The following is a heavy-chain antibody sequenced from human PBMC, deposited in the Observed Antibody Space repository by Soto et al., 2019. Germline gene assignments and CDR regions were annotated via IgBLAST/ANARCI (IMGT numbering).Heavy chain of an antibody. CDR3: ARPTVTTFPDYSYSVMDV. Sequence: QVQLVQSEAEVKKHGSSVKVSCKASGGTFRSYAISWVRQAPGQGLEWMGGISPIFGTANYAQKFQGRVTIAADESTSTAYIELSSLRSEDTAVYYSARPTVTTFPDYSYSVMDVWGQGTKVTVSS. J-gene: IGHJ6*02. D-gene: IGHD4-17*01. CDR2: ISPIFGTA. CDR1: GGTFRSYA. V-gene: IGHV1-69*01.